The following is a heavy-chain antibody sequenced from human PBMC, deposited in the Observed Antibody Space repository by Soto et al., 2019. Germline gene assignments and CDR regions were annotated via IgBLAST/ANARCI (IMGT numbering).Heavy chain of an antibody. CDR2: IYYSGST. J-gene: IGHJ4*02. V-gene: IGHV4-39*01. CDR1: GGSISSSSYY. Sequence: SETLSLTCTVSGGSISSSSYYWGWIRQPPGKGLEWIGSIYYSGSTYYNPSLKSRVTISVDTSKNQFSLKLSSVTAADTAVYYCASQHYWIDYWGQGTLVTVSS. CDR3: ASQHYWIDY. D-gene: IGHD2-15*01.